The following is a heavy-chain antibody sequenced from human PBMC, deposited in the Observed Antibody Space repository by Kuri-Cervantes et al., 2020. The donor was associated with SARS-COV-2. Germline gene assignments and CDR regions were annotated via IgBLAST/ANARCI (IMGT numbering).Heavy chain of an antibody. CDR3: ARGVRYYDSSGYYYSNSDDAFDI. D-gene: IGHD3-22*01. J-gene: IGHJ3*02. CDR1: GFTFSNYY. CDR2: ISSSSSYT. Sequence: GGSLRLSCAASGFTFSNYYMSWIRQAPGKGLEWVSYISSSSSYTNYADSVKGRFTISRDNAKNSLYLQMNSLRAEDTAVYYCARGVRYYDSSGYYYSNSDDAFDIWGQGTMVTVSS. V-gene: IGHV3-11*06.